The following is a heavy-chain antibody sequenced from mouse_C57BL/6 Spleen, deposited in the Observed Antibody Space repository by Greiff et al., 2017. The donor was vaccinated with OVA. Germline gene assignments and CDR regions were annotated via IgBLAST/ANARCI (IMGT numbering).Heavy chain of an antibody. CDR3: ARSGDYDGWLAY. CDR1: GYTFTSYW. V-gene: IGHV1-69*01. CDR2: LDPSDSYT. D-gene: IGHD2-4*01. Sequence: QVQLKQPGAELVMPGASVKLSCKASGYTFTSYWMHWVKQRPGQGLEWIGELDPSDSYTNYNQKFKGKSTLTVDKSSSTAYMQLSSLTSEDSAVYYCARSGDYDGWLAYWGQGTLVTVSA. J-gene: IGHJ3*01.